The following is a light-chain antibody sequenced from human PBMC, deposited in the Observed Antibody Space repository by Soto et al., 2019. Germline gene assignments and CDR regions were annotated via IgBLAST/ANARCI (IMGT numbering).Light chain of an antibody. V-gene: IGLV2-14*03. CDR2: DVS. CDR1: SSDVGGYNY. Sequence: QSALTQPASVSGSPGQSITITCTGTSSDVGGYNYVSWFQQHPGKAPKLMIYDVSNRPSGVPYRFSGSKSGNTASLTISGLQAEHEADYYCSSYTTSSTVFGGGTKLTVL. J-gene: IGLJ3*02. CDR3: SSYTTSSTV.